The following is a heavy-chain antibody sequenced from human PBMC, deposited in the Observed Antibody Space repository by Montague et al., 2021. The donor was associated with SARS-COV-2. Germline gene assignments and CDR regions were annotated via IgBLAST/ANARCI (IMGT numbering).Heavy chain of an antibody. CDR3: ASHRSGYSCDLSFDD. CDR2: IYYSGST. Sequence: SETLSLTCTVSGGSISSSSYYWGWIRQPPGKGLEWIGNIYYSGSTYYXXXLKSRVTISVDTSKNQFSLKLTSVPAADTAVYYCASHRSGYSCDLSFDDWGQGTLVPVSS. V-gene: IGHV4-39*01. D-gene: IGHD5-18*01. J-gene: IGHJ4*02. CDR1: GGSISSSSYY.